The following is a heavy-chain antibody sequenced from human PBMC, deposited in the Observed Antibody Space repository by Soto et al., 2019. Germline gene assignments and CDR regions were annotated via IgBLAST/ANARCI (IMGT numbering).Heavy chain of an antibody. Sequence: PSETLSLTCTVSGGSISRYYWSWLRQPPGKGLEWIGYIYNTGSTNYNPSLKSRVAISLDTSKSEFSLQLSSVTAADTAVYYCATRPPCGSCFPYFAYWGMGALVTLSS. CDR3: ATRPPCGSCFPYFAY. D-gene: IGHD6-25*01. V-gene: IGHV4-59*01. CDR2: IYNTGST. J-gene: IGHJ4*02. CDR1: GGSISRYY.